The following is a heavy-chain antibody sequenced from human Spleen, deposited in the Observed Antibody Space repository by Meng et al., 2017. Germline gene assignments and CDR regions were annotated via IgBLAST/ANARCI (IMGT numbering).Heavy chain of an antibody. CDR2: IYHSGRA. J-gene: IGHJ4*02. Sequence: VTLRESGPGLVKPSGTLSLPGAVAGGSIRPRDWWTWVRQPPGKGLEWIGEIYHSGRANYNPSLKSRVAISIDTSNNQFSLNLSSVTAADTAVYYCARVSGYSVRIYLDYWGQGTLVTVSS. D-gene: IGHD5/OR15-5a*01. CDR1: GGSIRPRDW. V-gene: IGHV4-4*02. CDR3: ARVSGYSVRIYLDY.